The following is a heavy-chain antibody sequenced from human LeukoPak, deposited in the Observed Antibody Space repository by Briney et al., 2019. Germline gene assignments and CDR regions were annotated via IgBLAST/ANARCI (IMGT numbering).Heavy chain of an antibody. Sequence: AGVSLRLSCAAPGFTFSSHSMNWVRQAPGKGLEWVSYISSSSSTIYYADSVKGRFTISRDNAKNSLYLQMNSLRAEDTAVYYCARGAYYYEDWGQGTLVTVSS. J-gene: IGHJ4*02. CDR3: ARGAYYYED. D-gene: IGHD3-22*01. CDR2: ISSSSSTI. V-gene: IGHV3-48*01. CDR1: GFTFSSHS.